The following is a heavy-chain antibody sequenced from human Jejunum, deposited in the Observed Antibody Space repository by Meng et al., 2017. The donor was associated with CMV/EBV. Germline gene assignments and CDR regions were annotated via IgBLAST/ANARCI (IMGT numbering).Heavy chain of an antibody. D-gene: IGHD2-21*01. J-gene: IGHJ4*02. CDR1: GGSFSSYY. V-gene: IGHV4-34*01. CDR3: ARGGGDPIRGVLPFDY. CDR2: INHSGST. Sequence: QVQPPQCGSVLLKPSQTLSLTCDGYGGSFSSYYWSWIRQPPGKGLEWIAEINHSGSTNYNPSLKSRVTISLDTSNSHFSLKLTSVTAADTAVYFCARGGGDPIRGVLPFDYWGQGTLVTVSS.